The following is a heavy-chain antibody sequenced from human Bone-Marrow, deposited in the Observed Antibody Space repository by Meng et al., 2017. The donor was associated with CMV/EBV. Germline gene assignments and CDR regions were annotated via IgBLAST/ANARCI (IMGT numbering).Heavy chain of an antibody. D-gene: IGHD3-22*01. J-gene: IGHJ3*02. Sequence: GSLRLSCTVSGGSISSSSYYWGWIRQPPGKGLEWIGSIYYSGSTYYNPSLKSRVTISVDTSKNQFSLKLSSVTAADTAVYYCARHDSDSSGYYHDRDAFDIWGQGTRVTV. CDR2: IYYSGST. V-gene: IGHV4-39*01. CDR3: ARHDSDSSGYYHDRDAFDI. CDR1: GGSISSSSYY.